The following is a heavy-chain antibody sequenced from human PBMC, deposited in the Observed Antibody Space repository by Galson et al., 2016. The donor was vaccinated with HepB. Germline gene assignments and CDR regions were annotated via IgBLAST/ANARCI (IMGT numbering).Heavy chain of an antibody. Sequence: SETLSLTCTVSGGSVSDSNWWSWVRQPPGKGPAWIGEIFHSGTTNYNPSLRGRVTLSVDKSRNQFSLRLNSVTAADTALYYCARTGISAGDGLETWGQGILVTVSS. J-gene: IGHJ5*02. CDR2: IFHSGTT. CDR3: ARTGISAGDGLET. V-gene: IGHV4-4*02. CDR1: GGSVSDSNW. D-gene: IGHD6-25*01.